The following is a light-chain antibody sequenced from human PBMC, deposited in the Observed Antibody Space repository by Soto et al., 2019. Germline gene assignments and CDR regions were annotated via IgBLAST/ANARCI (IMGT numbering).Light chain of an antibody. CDR2: GAS. CDR1: QSVSSSY. Sequence: EIVLTQSPGTLSLSPGERATLSCRASQSVSSSYLAWYQQKPGQAPRLLIYGASSRATGIPGRFSGSGSGTDFTLTISRLESEDFAVYYCQQYDSSPQTFGQGPRWIS. V-gene: IGKV3-20*01. CDR3: QQYDSSPQT. J-gene: IGKJ1*01.